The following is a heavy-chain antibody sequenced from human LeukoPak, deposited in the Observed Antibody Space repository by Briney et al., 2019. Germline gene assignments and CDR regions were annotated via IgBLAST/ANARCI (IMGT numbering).Heavy chain of an antibody. Sequence: PGGSLRLSCAVSGFTVSSYEMNWVRQAPGKGLEWVSQISSSDINMYYADSVKGRFTISRDNDKNSLYLQMNSLRAEDTAVYYCARRFDSWGQGTLVTVSS. CDR2: ISSSDINM. CDR1: GFTVSSYE. J-gene: IGHJ4*02. CDR3: ARRFDS. V-gene: IGHV3-48*03.